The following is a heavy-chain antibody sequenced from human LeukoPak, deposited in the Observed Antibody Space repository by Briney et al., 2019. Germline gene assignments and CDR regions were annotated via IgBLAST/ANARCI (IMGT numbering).Heavy chain of an antibody. CDR3: ARVDSSTWDSFDY. CDR1: AYTFTGYY. Sequence: APVKLSCKASAYTFTGYYLHWVRQAPGQGLEWMGWINPNSGGTNYAQKFQGRVTMTRDTSISTAYMELSSLRSDDTAVYYCARVDSSTWDSFDYRGQGTLVTVSS. D-gene: IGHD6-13*01. V-gene: IGHV1-2*02. J-gene: IGHJ4*02. CDR2: INPNSGGT.